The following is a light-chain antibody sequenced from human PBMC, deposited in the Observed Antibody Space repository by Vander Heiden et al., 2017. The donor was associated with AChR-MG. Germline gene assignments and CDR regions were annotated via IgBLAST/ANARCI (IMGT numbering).Light chain of an antibody. CDR3: QQYYICRS. CDR2: GAS. Sequence: DIQMTQSPSSLSASVGDRVTITCQASQDVTNSLNWYQQKPGRAPKLLISGASTLETGVPSRFSGSGSGTDFTFTISSLQPEDIATYHCQQYYICRSFGGGTKVEIK. CDR1: QDVTNS. J-gene: IGKJ4*01. V-gene: IGKV1-33*01.